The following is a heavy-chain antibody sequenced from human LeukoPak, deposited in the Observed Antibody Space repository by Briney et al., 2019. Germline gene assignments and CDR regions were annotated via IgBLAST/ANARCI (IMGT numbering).Heavy chain of an antibody. Sequence: GGSLRPSCAASGFTFSDYYMSWIRQAPGKGLEWVSYISSSSSYTNYADSVKGRFTISRDNAKNSLYLQMNSLRAEDTAVYYCARPGYSYGLDYWGQGTLVTVSS. V-gene: IGHV3-11*03. J-gene: IGHJ4*02. CDR2: ISSSSSYT. CDR3: ARPGYSYGLDY. CDR1: GFTFSDYY. D-gene: IGHD5-18*01.